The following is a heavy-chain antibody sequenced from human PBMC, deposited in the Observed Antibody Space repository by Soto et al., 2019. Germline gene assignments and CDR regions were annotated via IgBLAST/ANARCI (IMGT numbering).Heavy chain of an antibody. J-gene: IGHJ4*02. D-gene: IGHD1-1*01. CDR2: IFYSGVT. CDR3: ARKRAGSPRFFDY. Sequence: SETLPLTCNVSGGSVNSGSYYWNWIRQPPGKGLEWVGFIFYSGVTNYSPSLRSRATISLDTSKNQFSLKPNSVSAADTAVYYCARKRAGSPRFFDYWGQGIPVTVSS. V-gene: IGHV4-61*01. CDR1: GGSVNSGSYY.